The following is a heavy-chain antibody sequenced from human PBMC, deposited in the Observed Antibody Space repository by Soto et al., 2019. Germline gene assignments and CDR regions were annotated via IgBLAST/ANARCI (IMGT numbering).Heavy chain of an antibody. D-gene: IGHD3-3*01. Sequence: GGSLRLSCAASGFTFDDYAMHWVRQAPGKGLEWVSGISWNSGSIGYADSAKGRFTISRDNAKNSLYLQMNSLRAEDTALYYCAKDIIGLFLSGSWNDAFDISSQETMLTISS. CDR2: ISWNSGSI. V-gene: IGHV3-9*01. J-gene: IGHJ3*02. CDR3: AKDIIGLFLSGSWNDAFDI. CDR1: GFTFDDYA.